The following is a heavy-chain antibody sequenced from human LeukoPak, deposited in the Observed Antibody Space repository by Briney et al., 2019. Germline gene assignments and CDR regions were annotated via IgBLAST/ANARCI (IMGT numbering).Heavy chain of an antibody. D-gene: IGHD7-27*01. V-gene: IGHV3-53*01. CDR3: AIDRTGDLFDP. Sequence: GGSLRLSCAASGFTVSSNYMSWVRQAPGKGLEWVSVIYSGGSTYYADSVKGRFTISRDNSKNTLYLQMNSLRAEDTAVYYCAIDRTGDLFDPWGQGTLVTVSS. CDR2: IYSGGST. CDR1: GFTVSSNY. J-gene: IGHJ5*02.